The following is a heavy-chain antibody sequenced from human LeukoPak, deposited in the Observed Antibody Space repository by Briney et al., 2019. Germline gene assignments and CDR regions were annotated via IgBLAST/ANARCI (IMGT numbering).Heavy chain of an antibody. Sequence: GGSLRLSCAVSGFTFSDYWMSWVRQAPGKGLEWVSVIYSGGSTYYADSVKGRFTISRDNSKNRLYLQMNSLRAEDTAVYYCAREVVGATDYYYYYMDVWGKGTTVTISS. CDR2: IYSGGST. CDR3: AREVVGATDYYYYYMDV. D-gene: IGHD1-26*01. V-gene: IGHV3-53*01. CDR1: GFTFSDYW. J-gene: IGHJ6*03.